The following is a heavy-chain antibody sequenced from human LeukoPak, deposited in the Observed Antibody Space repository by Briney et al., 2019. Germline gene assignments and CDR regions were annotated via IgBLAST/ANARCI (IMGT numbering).Heavy chain of an antibody. J-gene: IGHJ4*02. Sequence: GGSLRLSCAASGFTFSSCGMNWVRQAPGKGLEWVSAISGSGGSTYYADSVKGRFTISRDNSKNTLYLQMSSLRAEDTAVYYCAKAPKDYDILTGTGYWGQGTLVTVSS. CDR1: GFTFSSCG. D-gene: IGHD3-9*01. CDR3: AKAPKDYDILTGTGY. CDR2: ISGSGGST. V-gene: IGHV3-23*01.